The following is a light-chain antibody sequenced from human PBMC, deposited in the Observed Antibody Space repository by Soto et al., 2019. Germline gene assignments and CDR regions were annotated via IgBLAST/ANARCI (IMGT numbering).Light chain of an antibody. CDR3: HSYDSSLSGSV. J-gene: IGLJ3*02. CDR2: GNS. V-gene: IGLV1-40*01. CDR1: SSNIGAGYD. Sequence: QSALTQPPSVSGAPGQRVTISCTGSSSNIGAGYDVHWYQQLPGTVPKLLIYGNSNRPSGVPDRFSGSKSGTSASLAITGLQAEDEAYYYCHSYDSSLSGSVFGGGTKVTVL.